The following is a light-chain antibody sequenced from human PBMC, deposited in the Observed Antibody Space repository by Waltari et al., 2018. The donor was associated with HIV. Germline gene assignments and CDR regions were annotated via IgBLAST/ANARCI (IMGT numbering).Light chain of an antibody. V-gene: IGKV1-39*01. CDR2: AGS. Sequence: DIQLTQSPSSLSASVGDRVTLTCRASQSITNYLNWYQQKPGKAPRLLIFAGSSLQSGVPARFSGSGSGTDFTLTITSLQAEDFATYYCQQSYSTPRTFGQGTKLDIK. CDR1: QSITNY. CDR3: QQSYSTPRT. J-gene: IGKJ2*01.